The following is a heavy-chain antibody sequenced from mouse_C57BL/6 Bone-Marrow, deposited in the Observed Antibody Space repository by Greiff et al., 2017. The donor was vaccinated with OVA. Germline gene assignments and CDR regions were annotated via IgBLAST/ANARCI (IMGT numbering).Heavy chain of an antibody. J-gene: IGHJ3*01. CDR3: TRRDYYGSSWNWFAY. CDR1: GYTFTDYE. D-gene: IGHD1-1*01. Sequence: VQLQQSGAELVRPGASVTLSCKASGYTFTDYEMHWVKQTPVHGLEWIGAIDPETGGTAYNQKFKGKAILTADKSSSTAYMERRSPTSEDSAVYYCTRRDYYGSSWNWFAYWGQGTLVTVSA. V-gene: IGHV1-15*01. CDR2: IDPETGGT.